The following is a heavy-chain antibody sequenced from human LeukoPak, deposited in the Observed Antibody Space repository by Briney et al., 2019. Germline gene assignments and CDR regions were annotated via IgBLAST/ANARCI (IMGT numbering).Heavy chain of an antibody. CDR2: IGGSGDKT. V-gene: IGHV3-23*01. CDR1: GLTFNRNA. CDR3: VRRGDASSGWGDHDF. D-gene: IGHD6-19*01. J-gene: IGHJ4*02. Sequence: GGSLTLSCAASGLTFNRNAFSWVRQAPGKGLEWVSTIGGSGDKTFYADSVKGRFTISRDNSKHMVHLQMNSLTCEDTALYYCVRRGDASSGWGDHDFWGQGALVTVSS.